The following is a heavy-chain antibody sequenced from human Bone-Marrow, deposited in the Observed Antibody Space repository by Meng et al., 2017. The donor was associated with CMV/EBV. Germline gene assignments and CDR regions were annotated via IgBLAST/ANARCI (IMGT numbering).Heavy chain of an antibody. D-gene: IGHD1-14*01. CDR1: GGSVSSGGYY. Sequence: SETLSLTCTVSGGSVSSGGYYWSWVRQPPGKGLEWIGSIYFSGSTNYNPSVKSRVTISVDTSKNQFSLKLSSVTAADTAVYYCARGEVGTNPDYWGQGTLVTVSS. CDR2: IYFSGST. J-gene: IGHJ4*02. V-gene: IGHV4-61*08. CDR3: ARGEVGTNPDY.